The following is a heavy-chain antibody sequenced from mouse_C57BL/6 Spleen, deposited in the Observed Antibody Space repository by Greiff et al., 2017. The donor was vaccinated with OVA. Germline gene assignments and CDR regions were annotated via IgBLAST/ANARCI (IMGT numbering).Heavy chain of an antibody. CDR1: GYTFTSYW. V-gene: IGHV1-64*01. CDR3: ARGRVITTVVATNFDY. J-gene: IGHJ2*01. CDR2: IHPNSGST. D-gene: IGHD1-1*01. Sequence: QVHVKQPGAELVKPGASVKLSCKASGYTFTSYWMHWVKQRPGQGLEWIGMIHPNSGSTNYNEKFKSKATLTVDKSSSTAYMQLSSLTSEDSAVYYCARGRVITTVVATNFDYWGQGTTLTVSS.